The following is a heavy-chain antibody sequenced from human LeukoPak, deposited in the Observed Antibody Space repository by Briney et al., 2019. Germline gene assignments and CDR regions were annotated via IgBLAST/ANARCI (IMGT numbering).Heavy chain of an antibody. CDR2: ISTDGGST. D-gene: IGHD2-15*01. CDR3: ARDSLVEAATLFYYYYGMDV. Sequence: PGGSLRLSCVASGFSLSRHWMHWLRLAPGKGLVWVSRISTDGGSTAYADSVRGRFTISRDNARNTLYLQMTSLRAEDTAVYYCARDSLVEAATLFYYYYGMDVWGQGTTVTVSS. CDR1: GFSLSRHW. V-gene: IGHV3-74*01. J-gene: IGHJ6*02.